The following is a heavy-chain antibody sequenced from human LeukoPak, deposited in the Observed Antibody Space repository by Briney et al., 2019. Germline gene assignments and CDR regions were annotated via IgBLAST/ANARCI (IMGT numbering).Heavy chain of an antibody. Sequence: PSETLSLTCAVSGYSISSGYYWGWIRQPPGKGLEWIGSIYHSGSTYYNPSLKSRVTISVDTSKNHFSLKLSSVTVADTAVYYCARQDYCSSTSCYAYFSTYAPDAFDIWGQGTMVTVSS. J-gene: IGHJ3*02. CDR3: ARQDYCSSTSCYAYFSTYAPDAFDI. CDR2: IYHSGST. V-gene: IGHV4-38-2*01. D-gene: IGHD2-2*01. CDR1: GYSISSGYY.